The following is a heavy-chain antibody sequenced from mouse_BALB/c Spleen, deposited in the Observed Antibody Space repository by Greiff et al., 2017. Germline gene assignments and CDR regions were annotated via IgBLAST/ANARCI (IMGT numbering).Heavy chain of an antibody. CDR2: IHYSGST. CDR3: ASMWDYDDAMDY. J-gene: IGHJ4*01. Sequence: VQLQQSGPDLVKPSQSLSLTCTVTGYSITSGYSWHWIRQFPGNKLEWMGYIHYSGSTNYNPSLKSRISITRDTSKNQFFLQLNSVTTEDTATYYCASMWDYDDAMDYWGQGTSVTVSS. D-gene: IGHD2-4*01. CDR1: GYSITSGYS. V-gene: IGHV3-1*02.